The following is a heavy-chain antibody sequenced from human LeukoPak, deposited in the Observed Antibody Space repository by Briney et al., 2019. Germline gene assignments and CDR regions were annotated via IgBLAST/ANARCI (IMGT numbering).Heavy chain of an antibody. CDR2: ISYDRSNT. Sequence: GASLKLSCAASGYTFTSYSTHWVRQAPGQGLEWVAVISYDRSNTYYADYVKGRFTISRDTSKNTAYMQMNSLRADDTAVYYCSIGSPRLPFMITIGRGYLDCWGQPTLLTVSS. V-gene: IGHV3-30-3*01. CDR1: GYTFTSYS. CDR3: SIGSPRLPFMITIGRGYLDC. J-gene: IGHJ4*02. D-gene: IGHD3-16*01.